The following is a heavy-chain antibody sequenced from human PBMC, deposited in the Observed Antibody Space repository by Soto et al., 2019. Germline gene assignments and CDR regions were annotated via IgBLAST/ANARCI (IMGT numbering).Heavy chain of an antibody. V-gene: IGHV3-23*01. CDR1: GFTFSSHA. CDR3: AKVRNDYSSGWYWFDP. Sequence: GGSLRLSCVASGFTFSSHAMSWVRQAPGKGLEWVSGISGSGDNSYHADYVKGRFTISRDNSKNMLYLQMNSLRAEDTALYYCAKVRNDYSSGWYWFDPWGQGTLVTVPQ. J-gene: IGHJ5*02. D-gene: IGHD6-19*01. CDR2: ISGSGDNS.